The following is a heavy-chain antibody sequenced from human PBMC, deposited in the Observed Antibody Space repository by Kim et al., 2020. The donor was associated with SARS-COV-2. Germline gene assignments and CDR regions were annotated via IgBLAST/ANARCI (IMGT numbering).Heavy chain of an antibody. Sequence: GGSLRLSCAASGFTFSNYWMHWVRQAPGKGLEWVSRIYSDGTTTSYADSVKGRFIISRDNAKNTVFLVMNSLRTEDTGVYFCGRDSGNYYSSDIDYWGQGTLVTVSS. CDR2: IYSDGTTT. CDR1: GFTFSNYW. J-gene: IGHJ4*02. V-gene: IGHV3-74*01. CDR3: GRDSGNYYSSDIDY. D-gene: IGHD3-10*01.